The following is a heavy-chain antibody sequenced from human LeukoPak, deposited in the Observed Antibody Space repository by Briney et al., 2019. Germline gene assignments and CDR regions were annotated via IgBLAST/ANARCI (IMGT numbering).Heavy chain of an antibody. CDR1: GGSFSNYS. Sequence: SETLRLTCTLSGGSFSNYSWTWIRQPPGKGLEWLGYIYSTGSISYNPSLESRVTISIDTSKNTFSLKLTSVTAADTAVYFCARWNLDLAYDIWGQGTMVTVSS. CDR2: IYSTGSI. D-gene: IGHD1-1*01. CDR3: ARWNLDLAYDI. J-gene: IGHJ3*02. V-gene: IGHV4-59*08.